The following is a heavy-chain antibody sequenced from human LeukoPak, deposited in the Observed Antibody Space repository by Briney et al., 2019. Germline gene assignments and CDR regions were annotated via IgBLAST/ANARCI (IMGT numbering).Heavy chain of an antibody. D-gene: IGHD5-12*01. V-gene: IGHV3-73*01. CDR1: GFTFSGSA. Sequence: GGSLKLSCAASGFTFSGSAMHWVRQASGKGLEWVGRIRSKANSCATAYAASVKGRFTISRDDSKNTAYLQMNSLKTEDTAVYYCTSSGYEGYYYYYYGMDVWGQGTTVTVSS. CDR3: TSSGYEGYYYYYYGMDV. J-gene: IGHJ6*02. CDR2: IRSKANSCAT.